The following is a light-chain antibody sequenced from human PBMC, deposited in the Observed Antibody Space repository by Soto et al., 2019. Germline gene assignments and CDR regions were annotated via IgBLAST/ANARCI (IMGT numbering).Light chain of an antibody. CDR2: DVS. CDR1: SNDVGDYNY. J-gene: IGLJ1*01. CDR3: CSYAGSSTFV. Sequence: QSALTQPRSVSGSPGQSVTISCTGTSNDVGDYNYVSWYQQHPDKAPKLMIYDVSKRPSGVPDCFSGSKSGNTASLTISGLQAEDEADYFCCSYAGSSTFVFGTGTKLTVL. V-gene: IGLV2-11*01.